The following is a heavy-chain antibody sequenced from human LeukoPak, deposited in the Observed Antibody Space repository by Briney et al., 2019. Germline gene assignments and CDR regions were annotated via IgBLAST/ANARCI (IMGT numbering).Heavy chain of an antibody. D-gene: IGHD6-19*01. CDR2: IYPGDSDT. V-gene: IGHV5-51*01. CDR3: ATSIAVAGEAADY. J-gene: IGHJ4*02. Sequence: GESLKISCKGSGYNFASYWIGWVRQMPGKGLEWMRIIYPGDSDTRYSPSFQGQVTISADKSISTAYLQWSSLKASDTAMYYCATSIAVAGEAADYWGQGTLVTVSS. CDR1: GYNFASYW.